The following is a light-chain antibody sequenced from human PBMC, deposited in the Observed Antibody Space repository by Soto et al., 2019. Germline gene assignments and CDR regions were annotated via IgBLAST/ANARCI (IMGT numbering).Light chain of an antibody. Sequence: EIVLTQSPGTLSLSPGDRATLSCWASQSVRSNYLAWYQQKPGQAPRLLIYGSSSRATGIPDRFSGSGSASGTDFTLTISGLQDEAVAVYYCQQYSSTHTTFGQRTKVAVK. CDR3: QQYSSTHTT. CDR1: QSVRSNY. V-gene: IGKV3-20*01. CDR2: GSS. J-gene: IGKJ1*01.